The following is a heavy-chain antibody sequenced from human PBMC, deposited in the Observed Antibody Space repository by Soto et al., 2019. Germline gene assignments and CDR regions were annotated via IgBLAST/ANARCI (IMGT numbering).Heavy chain of an antibody. CDR1: GYTFTGYY. CDR3: ARGGQIIVGATNDAFDI. V-gene: IGHV1-2*04. J-gene: IGHJ3*02. Sequence: ASVKVSCKASGYTFTGYYMHWVRQAPGQGLEWMGWINPNSGGTNYAQKFQGWVTMTRDTSISTAYMEVSRLRSDDTAGYYCARGGQIIVGATNDAFDIWGQGTRVTVAS. D-gene: IGHD1-26*01. CDR2: INPNSGGT.